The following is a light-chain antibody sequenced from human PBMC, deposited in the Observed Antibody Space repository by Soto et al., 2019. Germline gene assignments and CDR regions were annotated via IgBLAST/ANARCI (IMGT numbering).Light chain of an antibody. CDR1: QGIGDT. V-gene: IGKV3-15*01. J-gene: IGKJ1*01. Sequence: EVVMTQSPATLSVSPGECVTLSCRANQGIGDTLAWYQHKPGQTPRLLIYDTSTRATGVPARFSGSGSGTDFTLTISSLQSEDFAVYYCHQYKNWPPTFGQGTKVDI. CDR3: HQYKNWPPT. CDR2: DTS.